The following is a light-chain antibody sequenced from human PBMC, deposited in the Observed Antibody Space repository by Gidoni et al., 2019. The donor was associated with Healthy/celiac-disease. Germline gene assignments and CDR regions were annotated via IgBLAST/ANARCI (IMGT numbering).Light chain of an antibody. CDR2: AAS. Sequence: DIQMTQPPSSLSASVGDRVTITCRASQSISSYVTWYHQKPGKAPKLLIYAASSLQSGVPSRFSGSGSGTDFTITIRSLQHEDFATYYWQQSYSTPFTFGPGTKVEIK. J-gene: IGKJ3*01. V-gene: IGKV1-39*01. CDR3: QQSYSTPFT. CDR1: QSISSY.